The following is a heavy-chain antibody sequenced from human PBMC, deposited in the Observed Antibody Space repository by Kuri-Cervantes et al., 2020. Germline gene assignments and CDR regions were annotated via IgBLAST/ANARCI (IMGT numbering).Heavy chain of an antibody. D-gene: IGHD3-22*01. Sequence: GSLRLSCTVSGGSISSYYWSWIRQPPGKGLEWIGYIYDSGSTNYNPSLKSRVTISVDTSKNQFSLKLSSVTAADTAVYYCARGRVTRWLPDAFDIWGQGTMVTVSS. CDR2: IYDSGST. V-gene: IGHV4-59*12. CDR3: ARGRVTRWLPDAFDI. CDR1: GGSISSYY. J-gene: IGHJ3*02.